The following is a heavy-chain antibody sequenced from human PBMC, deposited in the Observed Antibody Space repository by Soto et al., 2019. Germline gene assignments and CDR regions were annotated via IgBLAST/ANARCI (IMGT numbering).Heavy chain of an antibody. D-gene: IGHD2-21*01. J-gene: IGHJ5*02. CDR3: ARLRIATNNYKWFDP. Sequence: PWETLSLTCSVSGDALNSGNYYWSWIRQVPGKGLEWIGHIYVTGAVDYNPSLMDRITISQDTSERQFSLNLRLVTAAETAVYYCARLRIATNNYKWFDPWGQGTLVTVSS. CDR1: GDALNSGNYY. CDR2: IYVTGAV. V-gene: IGHV4-31*03.